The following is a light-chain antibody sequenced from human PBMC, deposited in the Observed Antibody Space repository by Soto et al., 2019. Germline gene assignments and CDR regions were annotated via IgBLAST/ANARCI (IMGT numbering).Light chain of an antibody. Sequence: DIQMTQSPSSLSASEGDRVAISCRASQSISSYLNWYQHKPGKAPKILIYAASSLQTGVPSRFSGSRSGTDFALAISSLQREDFETYYCQQTDSFPRTFGQGTKVDIK. V-gene: IGKV1-39*01. CDR2: AAS. CDR1: QSISSY. J-gene: IGKJ1*01. CDR3: QQTDSFPRT.